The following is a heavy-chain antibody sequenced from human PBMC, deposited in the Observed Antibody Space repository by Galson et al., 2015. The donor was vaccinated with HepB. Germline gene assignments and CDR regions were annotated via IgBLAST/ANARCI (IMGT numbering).Heavy chain of an antibody. CDR2: ISSSDSTI. V-gene: IGHV3-11*01. Sequence: SLRLSCAASGFTFSDYYMSWIRQAPGKGLEWVSYISSSDSTIYYADSVKGRFTIARDNAKNSLYLQMNSLRAEDTAVYYCASTGAYGIPRPDWFDPWGQGTLSPSPQ. CDR1: GFTFSDYY. CDR3: ASTGAYGIPRPDWFDP. D-gene: IGHD1-26*01. J-gene: IGHJ5*02.